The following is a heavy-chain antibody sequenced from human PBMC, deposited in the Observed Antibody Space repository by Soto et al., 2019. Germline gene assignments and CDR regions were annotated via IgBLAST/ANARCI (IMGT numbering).Heavy chain of an antibody. Sequence: QVQLQESGPGLVKPSGTLSLTCAVSGGSISRSNWWSWVRQPPGKGLEWIGEIHHSGSTNYNPSLKSRVTISVDKSKNQFSLKRTSVTAADTAVYYCASKETGGYVRFDYWGQGTLVTVSS. D-gene: IGHD7-27*01. V-gene: IGHV4-4*02. J-gene: IGHJ4*02. CDR1: GGSISRSNW. CDR3: ASKETGGYVRFDY. CDR2: IHHSGST.